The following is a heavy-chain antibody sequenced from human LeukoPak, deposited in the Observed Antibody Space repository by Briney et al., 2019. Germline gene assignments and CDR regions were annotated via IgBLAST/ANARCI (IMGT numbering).Heavy chain of an antibody. CDR2: INPNSGGT. Sequence: ASVKVSCKASGYTFTGYYMHWVRQAPGQGLEWMGWINPNSGGTNYAQKFQGRVTMTRDTSISTAYMELGRLRSDDTAVYYCARASHIVVVVAALRFDPWGQGTLVTVSS. J-gene: IGHJ5*02. D-gene: IGHD2-15*01. CDR1: GYTFTGYY. CDR3: ARASHIVVVVAALRFDP. V-gene: IGHV1-2*02.